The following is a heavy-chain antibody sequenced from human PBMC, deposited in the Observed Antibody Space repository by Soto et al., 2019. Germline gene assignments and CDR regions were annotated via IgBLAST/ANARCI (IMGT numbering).Heavy chain of an antibody. Sequence: QVQLQESGPGLVKPSETLSLTCTDSGDSISSHYWSWIRQPAGKGLEWIGRIYPSGSTNYNPSLNSRVTMSVDTSKNQFSLRLSSVTAAETAVYYCARAWYSSSWYEDYWGRGTLVTVSS. V-gene: IGHV4-4*07. CDR3: ARAWYSSSWYEDY. J-gene: IGHJ4*02. CDR1: GDSISSHY. CDR2: IYPSGST. D-gene: IGHD6-13*01.